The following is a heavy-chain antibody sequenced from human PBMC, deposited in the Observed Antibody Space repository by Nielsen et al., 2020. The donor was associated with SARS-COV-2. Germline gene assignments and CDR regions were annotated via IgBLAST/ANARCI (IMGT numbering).Heavy chain of an antibody. V-gene: IGHV4-59*12. CDR2: IYYSGST. CDR3: ARVGYSYVWAQGRYFDY. Sequence: WIRQPPGKGLEWIGYIYYSGSTNYNPSLKSRVTISVDTSKNQFSLKLSSVTAADTAVYYCARVGYSYVWAQGRYFDYWGQGTLVTVSS. J-gene: IGHJ4*02. D-gene: IGHD5-18*01.